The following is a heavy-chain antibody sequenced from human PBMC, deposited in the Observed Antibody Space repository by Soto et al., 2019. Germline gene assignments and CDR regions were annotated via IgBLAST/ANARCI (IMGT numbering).Heavy chain of an antibody. J-gene: IGHJ4*02. CDR2: IYYSGST. CDR1: GGSISSSSYY. D-gene: IGHD6-13*01. V-gene: IGHV4-39*01. Sequence: QLQLQESGPGLVKPSETLSLTCTVSGGSISSSSYYWGWIRQPPGKGLEWIGSIYYSGSTYYNPSLKSRVTISVDTSKNQFSLKLSSVTAADTAMYYCARQMQRFFAAAGYSSFDYWGQGTLVTVSS. CDR3: ARQMQRFFAAAGYSSFDY.